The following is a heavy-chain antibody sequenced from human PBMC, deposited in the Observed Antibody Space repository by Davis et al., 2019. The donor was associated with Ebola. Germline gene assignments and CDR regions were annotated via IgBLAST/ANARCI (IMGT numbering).Heavy chain of an antibody. CDR2: ISGFNTNT. Sequence: SVKVSCQSSGYTFTSSGLVSVRQAPGLGLEWMGWISGFNTNTNFAQKFQGRVTVSKDTSTNTAYMDLGSLTSDDTAIYYCARAPNYDVLTGTSSYYFDYWGQGTLVTVSS. CDR1: GYTFTSSG. CDR3: ARAPNYDVLTGTSSYYFDY. V-gene: IGHV1-18*04. J-gene: IGHJ4*02. D-gene: IGHD3-9*01.